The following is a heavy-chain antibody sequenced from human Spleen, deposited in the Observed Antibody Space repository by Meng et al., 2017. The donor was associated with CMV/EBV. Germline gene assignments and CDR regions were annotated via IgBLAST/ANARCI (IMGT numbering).Heavy chain of an antibody. V-gene: IGHV3-33*03. CDR1: EFIFNNYG. J-gene: IGHJ4*02. CDR2: SWYDGVNK. Sequence: GGSLRLSCVASEFIFNNYGLHWVRQAPGKGLEWVAGSWYDGVNKFYADSVKGRFTISRDKSKSTVYLQMDSLRAEDTAIYYCAKDKWVYHSDSPGYHFDDWGQGTLVTVSS. D-gene: IGHD3-22*01. CDR3: AKDKWVYHSDSPGYHFDD.